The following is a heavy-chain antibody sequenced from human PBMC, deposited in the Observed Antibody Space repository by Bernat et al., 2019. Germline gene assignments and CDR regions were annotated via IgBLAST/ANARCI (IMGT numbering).Heavy chain of an antibody. CDR2: ISGSGGST. D-gene: IGHD3-22*01. Sequence: EVQLLESGGGLVQPGGSLRLSCAASGFTFNNYAMSWVRQAPGKGLEWVSAISGSGGSTYYADSVKGRFTISRDNSKNTLYLQMNSLRAEDTAVYYCARSELTTTIIVTNPLFYWGQGTLVTVSS. V-gene: IGHV3-23*01. J-gene: IGHJ4*02. CDR1: GFTFNNYA. CDR3: ARSELTTTIIVTNPLFY.